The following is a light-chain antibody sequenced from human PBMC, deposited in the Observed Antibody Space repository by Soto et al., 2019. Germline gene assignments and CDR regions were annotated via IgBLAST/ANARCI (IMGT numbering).Light chain of an antibody. J-gene: IGKJ1*01. CDR3: QRCRHWPPT. V-gene: IGKV3D-20*02. CDR2: ATS. Sequence: ENGWTQSPGTLSLSPGVTTTLSCMASQTVNSDYLAWFHQRPGQAPRLLIFATSRRATDIPDRFSVSGSGTDFTLTISSPEPEDFAFYYCQRCRHWPPTFGRGTKVDI. CDR1: QTVNSDY.